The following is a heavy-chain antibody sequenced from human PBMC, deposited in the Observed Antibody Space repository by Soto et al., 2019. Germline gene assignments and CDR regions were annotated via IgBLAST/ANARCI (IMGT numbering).Heavy chain of an antibody. V-gene: IGHV3-30*18. CDR3: AKVQERGYSYGYWYFDL. D-gene: IGHD5-18*01. CDR1: GFTFSSYG. CDR2: ISYDGSNK. J-gene: IGHJ2*01. Sequence: GGSLRLSCAASGFTFSSYGMHWVRQAPGKGLEWVAVISYDGSNKYYADSVKGRFTISRDNSKNTLYLQMNSLRADDTAVYYCAKVQERGYSYGYWYFDLWGRGTLVTVSS.